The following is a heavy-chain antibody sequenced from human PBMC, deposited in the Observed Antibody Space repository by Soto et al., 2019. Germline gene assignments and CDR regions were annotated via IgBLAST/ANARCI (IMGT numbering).Heavy chain of an antibody. V-gene: IGHV1-8*01. J-gene: IGHJ6*03. CDR1: GYTFTSYD. Sequence: AASVKVSCKASGYTFTSYDINWVRQATGQGLEWMGWMNPNSGNTGYAQKFQGRVTMTRNTSISTAYMELSSLRSEDTAVYYCARARKTYDFWSGVGYYYYYMDVWGKGTTVTVSS. D-gene: IGHD3-3*01. CDR2: MNPNSGNT. CDR3: ARARKTYDFWSGVGYYYYYMDV.